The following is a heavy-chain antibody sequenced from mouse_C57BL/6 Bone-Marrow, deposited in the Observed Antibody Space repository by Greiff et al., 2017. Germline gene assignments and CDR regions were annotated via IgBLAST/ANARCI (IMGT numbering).Heavy chain of an antibody. J-gene: IGHJ4*01. V-gene: IGHV1-19*01. CDR2: INPYNGGT. Sequence: VQLQQSGPVLVKPGASVKMSCKASGYTFTDYYMNWVKQSHGKSLEWIGVINPYNGGTSYNQKFKGKATLTVDKSSSTAYMELNSLTSEDSAVYYCARIFYYGTLYAMDYWGQGTSVTVSS. D-gene: IGHD1-1*01. CDR3: ARIFYYGTLYAMDY. CDR1: GYTFTDYY.